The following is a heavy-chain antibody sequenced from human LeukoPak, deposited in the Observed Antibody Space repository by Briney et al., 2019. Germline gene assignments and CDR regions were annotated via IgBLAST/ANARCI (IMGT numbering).Heavy chain of an antibody. Sequence: GGSLRLSCVASGFTFSDYYMTWVRQPPGKGLEWVANINQDGSETNSVDSVKGRFTVSRVNAKNSLFLQMNSLRAEDTAVYFCAREVTPYYWGQGILVTVSS. CDR1: GFTFSDYY. CDR3: AREVTPYY. V-gene: IGHV3-7*01. CDR2: INQDGSET. D-gene: IGHD4-23*01. J-gene: IGHJ4*02.